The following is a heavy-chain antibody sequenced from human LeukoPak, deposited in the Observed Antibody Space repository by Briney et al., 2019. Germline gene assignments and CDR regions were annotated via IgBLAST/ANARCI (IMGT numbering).Heavy chain of an antibody. CDR1: GFTVSNNY. D-gene: IGHD2-15*01. Sequence: GGSLRLSCAASGFTVSNNYMSWVRQAPGEGLEWVSVIYGGGSRSYADSVKGRVTISRDNFKNILYLQMNSLRADDTAVYYCARDRSEGYYYMVVWGKGTTVTVSS. J-gene: IGHJ6*03. CDR3: ARDRSEGYYYMVV. V-gene: IGHV3-53*01. CDR2: IYGGGSR.